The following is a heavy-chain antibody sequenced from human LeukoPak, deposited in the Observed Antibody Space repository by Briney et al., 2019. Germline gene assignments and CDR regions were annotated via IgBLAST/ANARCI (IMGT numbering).Heavy chain of an antibody. CDR2: IYYSGST. D-gene: IGHD6-13*01. CDR1: GGSISGSSYY. J-gene: IGHJ6*03. CDR3: APIAAAGRGYYYYYMDV. V-gene: IGHV4-39*01. Sequence: SETLSLTCTVSGGSISGSSYYWGWIRQPPGKGLEWIGSIYYSGSTYYNPSLKSRVTISVDTSKNQFSLKLSSVTAADTAVYYCAPIAAAGRGYYYYYMDVWGKGTTVTVSS.